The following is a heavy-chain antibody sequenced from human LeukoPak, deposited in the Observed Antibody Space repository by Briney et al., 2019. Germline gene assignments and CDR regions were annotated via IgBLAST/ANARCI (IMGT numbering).Heavy chain of an antibody. CDR1: GDSINSLDL. V-gene: IGHV4-4*02. CDR3: AGLVGRYSSGLYYYYFDY. CDR2: MYLSGTT. J-gene: IGHJ4*02. D-gene: IGHD3-22*01. Sequence: SETLSLTCTVSGDSINSLDLWSWVRQPPGKGLEWIGEMYLSGTTHSNPSVKSRVTILIDKSKNQFFLNLSSVTAADTAVYYCAGLVGRYSSGLYYYYFDYWGQGTLVTVSS.